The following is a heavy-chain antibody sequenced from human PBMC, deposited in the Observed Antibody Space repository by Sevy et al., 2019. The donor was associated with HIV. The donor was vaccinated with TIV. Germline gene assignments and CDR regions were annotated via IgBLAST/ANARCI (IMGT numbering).Heavy chain of an antibody. V-gene: IGHV1-24*01. CDR2: FDPEDGET. J-gene: IGHJ3*02. CDR1: GYTLTELS. D-gene: IGHD6-19*01. Sequence: ASVKVSCKVSGYTLTELSMHWVRQAPGKGLEWMGGFDPEDGETIYAQKFQGRVTMTEDTSTDTAYMELSSLRSEDTAVSYCATDPKSYSSGWYVGAFDIWGQGTMVTVSS. CDR3: ATDPKSYSSGWYVGAFDI.